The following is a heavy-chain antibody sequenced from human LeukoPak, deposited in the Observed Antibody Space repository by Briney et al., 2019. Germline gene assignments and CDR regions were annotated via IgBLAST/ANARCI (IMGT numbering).Heavy chain of an antibody. V-gene: IGHV3-30-3*01. CDR2: ISYDGSNK. D-gene: IGHD4-17*01. J-gene: IGHJ4*02. CDR1: GFTFSSYA. Sequence: PGRPLRLSCAASGFTFSSYAMHWVRQAPGKGLEWVAVISYDGSNKYYADSVKGRFTISRDNSKNTLYLQMNSLRAEDTAVYYCARDREDGDYGRYYFDYWGQGTLVTVSS. CDR3: ARDREDGDYGRYYFDY.